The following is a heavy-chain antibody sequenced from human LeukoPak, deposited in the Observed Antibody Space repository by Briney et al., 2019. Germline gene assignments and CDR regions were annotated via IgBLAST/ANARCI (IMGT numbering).Heavy chain of an antibody. Sequence: PGGSLRLSCAASGFTFSSYSMNWVRQAPGKGLEWVSSISSSSSYIYYADSVKGRFTISRDNAKNSLYLQMNSLRAEDTAVYYCARSAGQWLVPEDYWGQETLVTVSS. D-gene: IGHD6-19*01. J-gene: IGHJ4*02. CDR2: ISSSSSYI. CDR1: GFTFSSYS. CDR3: ARSAGQWLVPEDY. V-gene: IGHV3-21*01.